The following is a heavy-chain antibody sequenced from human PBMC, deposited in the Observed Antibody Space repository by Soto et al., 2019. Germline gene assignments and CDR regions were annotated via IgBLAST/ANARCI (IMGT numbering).Heavy chain of an antibody. CDR1: GFTFSSYG. Sequence: GGSLRLSCAASGFTFSSYGMHWVRQAPGKGLEWVAVISYDGSNKYYADSVKGRFTISRDNSKNTLYLQMNSLRAEDTAVYYCAKDDSSSWLSGINYYYSGMDVWGQGTTVTVSS. D-gene: IGHD6-6*01. CDR3: AKDDSSSWLSGINYYYSGMDV. CDR2: ISYDGSNK. V-gene: IGHV3-30*18. J-gene: IGHJ6*02.